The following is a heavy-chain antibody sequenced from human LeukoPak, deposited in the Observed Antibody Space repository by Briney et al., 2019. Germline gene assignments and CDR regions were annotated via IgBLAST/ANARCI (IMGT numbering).Heavy chain of an antibody. CDR1: GGSISSTSYY. Sequence: SETLSLTCTVSGGSISSTSYYWGWIRQPPGKGLEWIGSIYYSGRTYYNPSLKSRVTISVDTSKNQFSLKLNSVTAADTAVYYCARDMASSGGFDYWGQGTLVTVSS. CDR3: ARDMASSGGFDY. D-gene: IGHD3-22*01. J-gene: IGHJ4*02. V-gene: IGHV4-39*07. CDR2: IYYSGRT.